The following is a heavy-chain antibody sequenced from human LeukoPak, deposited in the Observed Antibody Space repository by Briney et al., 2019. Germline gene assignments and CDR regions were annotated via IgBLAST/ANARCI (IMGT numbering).Heavy chain of an antibody. CDR1: GFTFSSYA. V-gene: IGHV3-7*01. Sequence: QTGGSLRLTCAASGFTFSSYAMSWVCQAPGKGLEWVANIKQDGSEKYYVDSVKGRFTISRDNAKNSLYLQMNSLRAEDTAVYYCARHLGPFDYWGQGILVTVSS. CDR2: IKQDGSEK. J-gene: IGHJ4*02. D-gene: IGHD3-16*01. CDR3: ARHLGPFDY.